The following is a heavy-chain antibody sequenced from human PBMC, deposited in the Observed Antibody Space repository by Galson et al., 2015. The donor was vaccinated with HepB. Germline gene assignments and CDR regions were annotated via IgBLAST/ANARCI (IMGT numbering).Heavy chain of an antibody. Sequence: SLRLSCAASGFTFSSYSMNWVRQAPGKGLEWVSSISSSSSYIYYADSVKGRFTISRDNAKNSLYPQMNSLRAEDTAVYYCARGGYSSSWFPYWGQGTLVTVSS. V-gene: IGHV3-21*01. D-gene: IGHD6-13*01. CDR1: GFTFSSYS. CDR2: ISSSSSYI. J-gene: IGHJ4*02. CDR3: ARGGYSSSWFPY.